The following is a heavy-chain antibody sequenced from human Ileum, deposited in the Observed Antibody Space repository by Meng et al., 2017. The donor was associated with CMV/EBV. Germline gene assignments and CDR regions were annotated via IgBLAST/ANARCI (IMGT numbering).Heavy chain of an antibody. CDR2: SSHSRNT. J-gene: IGHJ4*02. V-gene: IGHV4-34*01. CDR1: SVSFSDFF. CDR3: ARGRDFWWEMDY. D-gene: IGHD1-26*01. Sequence: LHRWGAGLLKPSVTLSLTCAVYSVSFSDFFWGWIRQPPGKGLEWIGESSHSRNTKYNPSLKSRVTISVDASKNQFSLNMRSVTAADTAVYYCARGRDFWWEMDYTGQGTLVTVSS.